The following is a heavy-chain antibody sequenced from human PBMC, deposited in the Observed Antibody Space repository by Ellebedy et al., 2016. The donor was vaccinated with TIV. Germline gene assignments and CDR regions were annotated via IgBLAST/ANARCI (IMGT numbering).Heavy chain of an antibody. V-gene: IGHV3-23*01. Sequence: GGSLRLXCAASGFIFSSYAMSWVRQAPGKGLEWISAISGSGGSTYHADSVKGRFTISRDNSKNTLYLQMNSLRVEDTAVYYCATPSYSSSWHEGYWGQGTLVTVYS. J-gene: IGHJ4*02. CDR2: ISGSGGST. CDR3: ATPSYSSSWHEGY. D-gene: IGHD6-13*01. CDR1: GFIFSSYA.